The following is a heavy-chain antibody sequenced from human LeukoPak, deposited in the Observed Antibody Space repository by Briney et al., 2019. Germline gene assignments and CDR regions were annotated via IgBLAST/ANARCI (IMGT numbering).Heavy chain of an antibody. CDR1: GFTFSWYS. D-gene: IGHD3/OR15-3a*01. J-gene: IGHJ4*02. Sequence: GGSLRLSCAVSGFTFSWYSMNWVRQAPGKGLEWLSYISSSDSDRSYVDSVKGRFTISRDNANNLLYLQMDSLRADDAAVYFCARDKDWAFDHWGQGTLVTVSS. V-gene: IGHV3-21*05. CDR2: ISSSDSDR. CDR3: ARDKDWAFDH.